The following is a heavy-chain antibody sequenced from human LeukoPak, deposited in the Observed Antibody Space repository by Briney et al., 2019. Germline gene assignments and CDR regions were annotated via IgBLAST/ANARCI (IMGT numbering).Heavy chain of an antibody. CDR3: ARHPVMTTVGHYYYYMDV. CDR1: GGSISTSSYY. J-gene: IGHJ6*03. D-gene: IGHD4-17*01. CDR2: IYYSGST. V-gene: IGHV4-39*01. Sequence: SETLSLTCTVSGGSISTSSYYWGWIRQPPGKGLEWIGSIYYSGSTYYNPSLKSRVTISVDTSKNRFPLKLSSVTAADTAVYYCARHPVMTTVGHYYYYMDVWGKGTTVTVSS.